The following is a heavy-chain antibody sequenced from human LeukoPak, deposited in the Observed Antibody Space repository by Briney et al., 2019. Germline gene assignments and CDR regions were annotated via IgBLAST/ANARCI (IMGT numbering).Heavy chain of an antibody. V-gene: IGHV1-69*05. CDR3: ASRVRLEPNGFDY. Sequence: SVKVSCKASGGTFSSYAISWVRQAPGQGLEWMGGIIPIFGTANYAQKFQGRVTITTDESTSTAYMELSSLRSEDTAVYYCASRVRLEPNGFDYWGQGTLVTVS. J-gene: IGHJ4*02. CDR2: IIPIFGTA. CDR1: GGTFSSYA. D-gene: IGHD1-1*01.